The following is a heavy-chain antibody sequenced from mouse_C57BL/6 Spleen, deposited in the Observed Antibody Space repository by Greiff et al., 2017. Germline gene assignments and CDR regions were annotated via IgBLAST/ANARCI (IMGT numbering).Heavy chain of an antibody. V-gene: IGHV1-15*01. CDR3: TRYYYGSSVYFDY. Sequence: QVQLQQSGAELVRPGASVTLSCKASGYTFTDYEMHWVKQTPVHGLEWIGAIDPETGGTAYNQKFKGKAILTADKSSSTAYMELRSLTSEDSAVYYCTRYYYGSSVYFDYWGQGTTLTVSS. CDR2: IDPETGGT. D-gene: IGHD1-1*01. CDR1: GYTFTDYE. J-gene: IGHJ2*01.